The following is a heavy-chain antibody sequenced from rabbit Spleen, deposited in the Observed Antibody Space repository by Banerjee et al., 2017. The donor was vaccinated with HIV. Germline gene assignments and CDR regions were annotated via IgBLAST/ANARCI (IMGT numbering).Heavy chain of an antibody. CDR1: GFSFSSYG. V-gene: IGHV1S36*01. J-gene: IGHJ4*01. CDR3: ARDLDGVIGWNFGW. D-gene: IGHD1-1*01. Sequence: LEESGGGLVKPGGTLTLTCTVSGFSFSSYGVSWVRQAPGKGLEWIGYIDPIFGTTYYASWVNGRFTISSHNARNTLYLQLNSLTAADTATYFCARDLDGVIGWNFGWWGQGTLVTVS. CDR2: IDPIFGTT.